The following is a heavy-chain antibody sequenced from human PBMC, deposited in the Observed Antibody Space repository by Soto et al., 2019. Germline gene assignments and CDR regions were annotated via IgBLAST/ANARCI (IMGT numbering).Heavy chain of an antibody. CDR2: IYYSGST. Sequence: SETLSLTCTVSGGSISSYYWSWIRQPPGKGLEWIGYIYYSGSTNYNPSLKSRVTISVDTSKNQFSLKLSSVTAADTAVYYCARLSGVATTEYHFDYWGQGTLVTVSS. D-gene: IGHD5-12*01. V-gene: IGHV4-59*08. CDR3: ARLSGVATTEYHFDY. CDR1: GGSISSYY. J-gene: IGHJ4*02.